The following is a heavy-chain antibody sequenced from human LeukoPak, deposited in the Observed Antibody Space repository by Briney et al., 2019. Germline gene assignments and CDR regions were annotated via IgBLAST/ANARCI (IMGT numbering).Heavy chain of an antibody. CDR2: ISAYNGNT. CDR1: GYTFTSYG. D-gene: IGHD3-3*01. Sequence: ASVKVSCKASGYTFTSYGISWVRQAPGQGLEWMGWISAYNGNTNYAQKLQGRVTMTTDTSTSTAYMELRSLRSDDTAVYYCARTPHYDFWSGYSMGFDYWGQGTPVTVSS. V-gene: IGHV1-18*01. J-gene: IGHJ4*02. CDR3: ARTPHYDFWSGYSMGFDY.